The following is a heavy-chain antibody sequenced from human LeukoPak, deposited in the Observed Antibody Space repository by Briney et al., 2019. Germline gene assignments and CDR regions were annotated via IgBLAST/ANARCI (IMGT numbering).Heavy chain of an antibody. CDR2: ISAYNGNT. CDR3: ARVAVRGITNYYFDY. J-gene: IGHJ4*02. Sequence: ASVKVSCKASGYTFTSYGISWVRQAPGQGLEWMGWISAYNGNTNYAQKLQGRVTMTTDTSTSTAYMELSSLRSEDTAVYYCARVAVRGITNYYFDYWGQGTLVTVSS. D-gene: IGHD3-10*01. CDR1: GYTFTSYG. V-gene: IGHV1-18*01.